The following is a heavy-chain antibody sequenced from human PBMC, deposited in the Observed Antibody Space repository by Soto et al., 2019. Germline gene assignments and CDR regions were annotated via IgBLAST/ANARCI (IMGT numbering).Heavy chain of an antibody. CDR1: GFSLSSYA. V-gene: IGHV3-23*01. D-gene: IGHD6-19*01. J-gene: IGHJ1*01. Sequence: EVQLLESGGGLVQPGGSRRLSCTASGFSLSSYAMSWVRQAPGKGLEWVSVISGSGGSTYYADSVKGRSTISRDNSKNTLSLQMNSLRAEDTAVYYCAKPRESGWFSAEYFQHWGQGTLVTVSS. CDR3: AKPRESGWFSAEYFQH. CDR2: ISGSGGST.